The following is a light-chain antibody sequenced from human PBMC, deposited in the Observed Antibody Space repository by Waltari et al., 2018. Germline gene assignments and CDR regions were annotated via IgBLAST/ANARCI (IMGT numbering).Light chain of an antibody. CDR2: HDS. Sequence: SYELTQPPSVSVSPGQTASITRSGDKLGDKSACWFQHKPGQSPVLVIYHDSKLPSGLPERFSGSNSGNTATLTISGTQAMDEADYYCQAWESNTVVIGGGTKLTVL. CDR3: QAWESNTVV. J-gene: IGLJ2*01. CDR1: KLGDKS. V-gene: IGLV3-1*01.